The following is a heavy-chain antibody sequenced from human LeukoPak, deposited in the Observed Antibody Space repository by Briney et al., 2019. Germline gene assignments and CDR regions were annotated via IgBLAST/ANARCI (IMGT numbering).Heavy chain of an antibody. V-gene: IGHV3-23*01. D-gene: IGHD6-13*01. Sequence: GGSLRLSCAASGFTFSSYAMSWVRQAPGKGLERVSAISGSGGSTYYADSVKGRFTISRDNSKNTLYLQMNSLRAEDTAVYYCAKHPDPPHSSSWYFVRWGQGTLVTVSS. CDR3: AKHPDPPHSSSWYFVR. J-gene: IGHJ4*02. CDR2: ISGSGGST. CDR1: GFTFSSYA.